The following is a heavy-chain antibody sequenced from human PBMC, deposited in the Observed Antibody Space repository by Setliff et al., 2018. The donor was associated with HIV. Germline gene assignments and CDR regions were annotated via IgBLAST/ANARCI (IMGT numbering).Heavy chain of an antibody. J-gene: IGHJ4*02. CDR2: ISYDGSNK. Sequence: SLKISCAASGFPFSNYAMHWVRQAPGKGLEWVAAISYDGSNKYYADSVKGRFTISRDNSKNTLYLQMNSLRVEDTAVYYCARETMYDSRGYLSHYFDYWGQGTPVTVSS. V-gene: IGHV3-30-3*01. CDR3: ARETMYDSRGYLSHYFDY. CDR1: GFPFSNYA. D-gene: IGHD3-22*01.